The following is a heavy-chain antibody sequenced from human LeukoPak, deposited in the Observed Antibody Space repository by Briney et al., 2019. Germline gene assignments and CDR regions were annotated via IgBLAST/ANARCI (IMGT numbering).Heavy chain of an antibody. CDR1: GFTVSSNS. J-gene: IGHJ6*03. V-gene: IGHV3-66*02. CDR2: IYSGGTT. Sequence: GGSQRLSCAASGFTVSSNSMCWVRQAPGQGLELVSVIYSGGTTYYADSVKGRFTISRDNSKNTLYLQMNSLRAEDTAVYYCARDVMTVGQYDRYYYYYMDVWGKGTTVTVSS. D-gene: IGHD3-16*01. CDR3: ARDVMTVGQYDRYYYYYMDV.